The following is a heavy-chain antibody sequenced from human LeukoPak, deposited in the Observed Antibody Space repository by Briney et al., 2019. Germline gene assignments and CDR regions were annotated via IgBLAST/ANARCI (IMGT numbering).Heavy chain of an antibody. J-gene: IGHJ4*02. CDR1: GFTLSKYW. CDR3: ARESSWAPDY. CDR2: INGDGSST. D-gene: IGHD1-26*01. Sequence: GGSLRLSCAASGFTLSKYWMHWVRQAPGKGLVWVSRINGDGSSTSNADAVKGRFTISRDNAKNTLFLQMNSLRAEDTAVYYCARESSWAPDYWGQGTLVTVSS. V-gene: IGHV3-74*01.